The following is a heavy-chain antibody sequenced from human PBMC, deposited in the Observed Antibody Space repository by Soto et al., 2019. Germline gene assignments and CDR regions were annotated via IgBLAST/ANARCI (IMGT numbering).Heavy chain of an antibody. CDR3: ARTLSGGFDY. V-gene: IGHV4-59*01. Sequence: QVQLQESGPGLVKPSETLSLTCTVSGDSLTRNYWSWIRQPPGKGLEWLAYIHNGRSTNYNPSLMSRVSISLATSTSQFSLNLNSVTAADTAVYYCARTLSGGFDYWAQGTLVTVSS. CDR1: GDSLTRNY. J-gene: IGHJ4*02. CDR2: IHNGRST.